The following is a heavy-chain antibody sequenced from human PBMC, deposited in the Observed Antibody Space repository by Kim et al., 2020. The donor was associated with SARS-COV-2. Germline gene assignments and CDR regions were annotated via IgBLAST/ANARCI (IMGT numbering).Heavy chain of an antibody. CDR1: GGSISSYY. V-gene: IGHV4-59*08. J-gene: IGHJ3*02. D-gene: IGHD5-18*01. CDR2: IYNNYRS. Sequence: SETLSLTCTVSGGSISSYYWSWIRQPPGQGLEWIGYIYNNYRSNYNPSLKIRVTMSIDTSKNQFSLNLDSLTAADTAVYYCARHIVTPSDVFDMWCQGALVTLSA. CDR3: ARHIVTPSDVFDM.